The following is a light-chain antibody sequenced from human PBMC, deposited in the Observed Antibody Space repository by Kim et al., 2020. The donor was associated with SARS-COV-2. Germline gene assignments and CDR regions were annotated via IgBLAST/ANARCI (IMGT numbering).Light chain of an antibody. J-gene: IGKJ1*01. CDR3: QQYSSHWT. CDR1: QSISIW. Sequence: SASVGDRVTITCRASQSISIWLAWYQQIPGKAPKLLIYKASSLESEVPSRSSGSGSGTEFTLTISSLQPDDFATYYCQQYSSHWTFGQGTKVDIK. V-gene: IGKV1-5*03. CDR2: KAS.